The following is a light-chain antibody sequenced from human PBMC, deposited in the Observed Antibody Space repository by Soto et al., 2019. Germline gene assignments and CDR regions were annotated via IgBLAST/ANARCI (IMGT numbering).Light chain of an antibody. CDR2: RVS. V-gene: IGKV2-30*01. J-gene: IGKJ1*01. Sequence: DVVMTQSPLSLPVTLGQPASISCRSSQSLVYSDGNTYLNWFQQRPGQSPRRLIYRVSNRDSGVPDRFSGSGSGTDLTLKISRVEADDVGLYYCMQSTPWPRTFGQGTKVEI. CDR3: MQSTPWPRT. CDR1: QSLVYSDGNTY.